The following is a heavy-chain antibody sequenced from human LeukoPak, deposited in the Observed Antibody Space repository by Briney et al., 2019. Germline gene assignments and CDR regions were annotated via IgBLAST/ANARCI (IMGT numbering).Heavy chain of an antibody. Sequence: GGSLRLSCQASGFIFTDYAMSWVRQAPGKGLEWVSSINNGAGDTFFADSVKGRFTISRDDSRGMVYLQMNSLTAEDTAVYYCARSGLTTCHYWGQGTLVTVSS. V-gene: IGHV3-23*01. CDR3: ARSGLTTCHY. CDR2: INNGAGDT. J-gene: IGHJ4*02. CDR1: GFIFTDYA. D-gene: IGHD1/OR15-1a*01.